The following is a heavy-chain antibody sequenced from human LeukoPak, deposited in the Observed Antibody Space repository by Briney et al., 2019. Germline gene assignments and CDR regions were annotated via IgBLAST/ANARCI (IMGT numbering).Heavy chain of an antibody. Sequence: GGSLRLSCAASGFTVSSNYMSWVRQAPGKGLEWVSVIYSGGSTYYADSVKGGFTISRDNSKNTLYLQMNSLRAEDTAVYYCARDRGIATYYFDYWGQGTLVTVSS. D-gene: IGHD6-13*01. CDR3: ARDRGIATYYFDY. J-gene: IGHJ4*02. CDR1: GFTVSSNY. CDR2: IYSGGST. V-gene: IGHV3-66*01.